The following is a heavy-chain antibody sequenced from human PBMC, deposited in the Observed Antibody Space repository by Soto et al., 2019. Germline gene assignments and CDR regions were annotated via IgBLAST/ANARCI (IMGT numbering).Heavy chain of an antibody. CDR3: AVWDSGGSWKTNDAFDI. Sequence: SVKVSCKASGGPFSTYGISWVRQAPGQGLEWMGGIIPIFGTANYAQKFQGRVTITADESTSTAYMELSSLISEDTAVYYCAVWDSGGSWKTNDAFDIWGQGTMVTVSS. J-gene: IGHJ3*02. CDR1: GGPFSTYG. CDR2: IIPIFGTA. D-gene: IGHD2-15*01. V-gene: IGHV1-69*13.